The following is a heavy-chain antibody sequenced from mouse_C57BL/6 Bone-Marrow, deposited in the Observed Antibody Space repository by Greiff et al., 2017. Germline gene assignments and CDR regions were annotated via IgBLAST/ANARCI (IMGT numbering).Heavy chain of an antibody. V-gene: IGHV8-8*01. Sequence: QVTLKESGPGILQPSQTLSLTCSFSGFSLSTFGMGVGWIRQPSGKGLEWLAHIWWDDDKYYNPALKSRLTISKDTSKNQVFLKIANVDTADTATYYCARPHYYGSSYGDYFDYWGQGTTLTVSS. J-gene: IGHJ2*01. D-gene: IGHD1-1*01. CDR1: GFSLSTFGMG. CDR2: IWWDDDK. CDR3: ARPHYYGSSYGDYFDY.